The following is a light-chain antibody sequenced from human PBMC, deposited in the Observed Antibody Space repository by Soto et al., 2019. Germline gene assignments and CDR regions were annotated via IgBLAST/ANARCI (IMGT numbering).Light chain of an antibody. CDR1: QSVSSY. CDR3: QQRSNWPPWT. J-gene: IGKJ1*01. CDR2: DAS. V-gene: IGKV3-11*01. Sequence: SMLAQSPATLSFTQGERATHCCRASQSVSSYLAWYQQKPGQAPRLLIYDASNRATGIPARFSGSGSGTDFPHSSCRLVPEDCAVYYCQQRSNWPPWTFGERTKL.